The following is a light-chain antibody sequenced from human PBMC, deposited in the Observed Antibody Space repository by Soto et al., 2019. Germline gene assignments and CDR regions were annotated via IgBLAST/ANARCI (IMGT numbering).Light chain of an antibody. CDR3: QQYGSSPLFT. CDR1: QSVSSSY. J-gene: IGKJ3*01. Sequence: EMVLTQSPGTLSLSPGERATLSCRASQSVSSSYLAWYQQKPGQAPRLLIYGASSRATGIPDRFSGSGSGTDFTLTISRLEPEDCAVYYCQQYGSSPLFTFGPGTKVDI. V-gene: IGKV3-20*01. CDR2: GAS.